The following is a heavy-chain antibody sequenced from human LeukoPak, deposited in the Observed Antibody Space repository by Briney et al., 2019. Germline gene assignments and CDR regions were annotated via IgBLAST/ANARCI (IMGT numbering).Heavy chain of an antibody. CDR1: GFTFSSYA. CDR3: ARGSDVTWFGP. CDR2: ISYDESNK. Sequence: GGSLRLSCAASGFTFSSYAMHWVRQAPGMGLEWVAVISYDESNKYYADSVKGRFTISRDNSKNTLYLQMNNLRAEDAAVYYCARGSDVTWFGPWGQGTLVTVSS. D-gene: IGHD4-11*01. V-gene: IGHV3-30*14. J-gene: IGHJ5*02.